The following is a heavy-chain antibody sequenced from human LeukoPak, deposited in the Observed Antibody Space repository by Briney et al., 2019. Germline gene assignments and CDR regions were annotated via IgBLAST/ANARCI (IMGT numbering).Heavy chain of an antibody. Sequence: GGSLRLSCVASEFTFSSYGMHWVRQAPGKGLEWVAVTSSDLNVKLYADSVKGRFTISRDNSRSTLYLQMDSLRPEDTAIYYCAREGYYGSGSPPSLYFDYWGQGTLVTVSS. CDR3: AREGYYGSGSPPSLYFDY. D-gene: IGHD3-10*01. CDR1: EFTFSSYG. CDR2: TSSDLNVK. V-gene: IGHV3-30*03. J-gene: IGHJ4*02.